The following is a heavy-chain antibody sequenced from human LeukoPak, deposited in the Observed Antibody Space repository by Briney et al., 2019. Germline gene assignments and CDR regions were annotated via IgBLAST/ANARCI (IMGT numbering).Heavy chain of an antibody. Sequence: PGGSLRLSCAASGFTFSSYAMSWVRQAPGKGLEWVSAISGSGGSTYYADSVKGRFTISRDNSKNTLYLQMNSLRAEDTAVYYCAKVTPFGPPKEEKTYYYDSSGYYLDYWGQGTLVTVSS. D-gene: IGHD3-22*01. J-gene: IGHJ4*02. CDR3: AKVTPFGPPKEEKTYYYDSSGYYLDY. CDR2: ISGSGGST. CDR1: GFTFSSYA. V-gene: IGHV3-23*01.